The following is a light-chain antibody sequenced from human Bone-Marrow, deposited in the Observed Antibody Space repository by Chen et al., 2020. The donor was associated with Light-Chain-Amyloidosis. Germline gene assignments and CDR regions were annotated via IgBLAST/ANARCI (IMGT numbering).Light chain of an antibody. CDR2: DDS. J-gene: IGLJ3*02. CDR1: NIGSTS. V-gene: IGLV3-21*02. CDR3: QVWDRSSDRPV. Sequence: SYVLTQPSSVSVAPGQTATIACGGNNIGSTSVHWYQQTPGQAPLLVVYDDSDRPSGIPERLSGSHSVNTATLTISRVEAGDEADYYCQVWDRSSDRPVFGGGTKLTVL.